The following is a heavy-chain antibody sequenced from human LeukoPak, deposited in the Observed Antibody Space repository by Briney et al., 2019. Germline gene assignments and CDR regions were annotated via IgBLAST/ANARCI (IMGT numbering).Heavy chain of an antibody. V-gene: IGHV3-30*04. D-gene: IGHD3-22*01. CDR2: ISYDGSNK. J-gene: IGHJ5*02. CDR3: TRDSSGFTKFDP. Sequence: GGSLRLSCAASGFTFSSYAMHWVRQAPGKGLEWVAVISYDGSNKYYADSVKGRFTISRDNSKNTLYLQMNSLKTEDTAMYYCTRDSSGFTKFDPWGQGTLVTVSS. CDR1: GFTFSSYA.